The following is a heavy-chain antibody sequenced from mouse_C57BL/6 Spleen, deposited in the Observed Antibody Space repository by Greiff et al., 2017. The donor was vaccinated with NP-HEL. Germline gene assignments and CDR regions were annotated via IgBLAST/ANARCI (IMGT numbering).Heavy chain of an antibody. Sequence: VQLQQPGAELVRPGSSVKLSCKASGYTFTSYWMHWVKQRPIQGLEWIGNIDPSDSETHYNQKFKDKATLTVDKSSSTAYMQLSSLTSEDSAVYYCARGEEITPYYFDYWGQGTTLTVSS. D-gene: IGHD1-1*01. J-gene: IGHJ2*01. CDR3: ARGEEITPYYFDY. CDR1: GYTFTSYW. V-gene: IGHV1-52*01. CDR2: IDPSDSET.